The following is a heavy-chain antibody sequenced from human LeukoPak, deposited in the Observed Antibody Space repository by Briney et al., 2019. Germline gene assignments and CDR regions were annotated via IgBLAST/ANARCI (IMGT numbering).Heavy chain of an antibody. CDR1: GGSVSSDGFY. J-gene: IGHJ5*02. Sequence: PSETLSLTCTVSGGSVSSDGFYWTWIRQPPGKGLEWIGYIYYSGSTNYNPSLKSRVTISVDTSKNQFSLKLSSVTAADTAVYYCARDLSPHPYDSSTWFDPWGQGTLVTVSS. CDR3: ARDLSPHPYDSSTWFDP. V-gene: IGHV4-61*08. D-gene: IGHD3-22*01. CDR2: IYYSGST.